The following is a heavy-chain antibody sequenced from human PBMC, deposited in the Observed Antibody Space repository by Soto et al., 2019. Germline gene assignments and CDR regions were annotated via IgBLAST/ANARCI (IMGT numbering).Heavy chain of an antibody. CDR1: RYTGRHYW. CDR2: INGDGTTT. V-gene: IGHV3-74*03. Sequence: AGSIRLCCAPPRYTGRHYWMARSRPPQGKGLVWAARINGDGTTTASADSVNGRITSPRDDARNSLYSQMNRLRAEDTAVYYCEKVTAYDGYSHSHYWGQAALVTASS. J-gene: IGHJ4*02. D-gene: IGHD2-15*01. CDR3: EKVTAYDGYSHSHY.